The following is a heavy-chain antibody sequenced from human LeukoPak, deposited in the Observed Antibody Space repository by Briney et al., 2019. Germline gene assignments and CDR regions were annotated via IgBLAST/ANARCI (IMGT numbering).Heavy chain of an antibody. J-gene: IGHJ4*02. V-gene: IGHV4-59*01. Sequence: SETLSLTCTVSGGSISSYYWSWIRQPPGKGLEWIGYIYYSGSTNYNPSLKSRVTISVDTSKNQFSLKLSSVTAADTAVYYCARESGRYYYDSSGYYDYWGQGTLVTVSS. CDR1: GGSISSYY. CDR2: IYYSGST. D-gene: IGHD3-22*01. CDR3: ARESGRYYYDSSGYYDY.